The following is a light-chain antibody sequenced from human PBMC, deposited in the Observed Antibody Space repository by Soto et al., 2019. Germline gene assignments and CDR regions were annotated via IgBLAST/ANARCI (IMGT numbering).Light chain of an antibody. CDR1: QSVSSN. V-gene: IGKV3-11*01. CDR2: DAS. CDR3: QQRSNWPIT. J-gene: IGKJ5*01. Sequence: EIVMTQSPATLSVSPGERATLSCRASQSVSSNLAWYHQKPGQAPRLLIYDASNRATGIPARFSGSGSGTDFTLTISSLEPEDFAVYYCQQRSNWPITSGQGTRLEIK.